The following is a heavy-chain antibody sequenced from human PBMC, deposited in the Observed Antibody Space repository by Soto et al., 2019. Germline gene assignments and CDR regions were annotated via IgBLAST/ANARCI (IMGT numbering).Heavy chain of an antibody. CDR3: AKGRGRFKSGVQKTFDS. CDR1: GFIFDTYA. J-gene: IGHJ4*02. D-gene: IGHD2-8*01. CDR2: ISGSGGTT. V-gene: IGHV3-23*01. Sequence: EVHLLDSGGGLVQPGGSLTLSCVASGFIFDTYAMSWVRQAPGKGLEWVSAISGSGGTTYYADSVKGRLTISRDNSKNILYLQLNSLRVEDTAVYSCAKGRGRFKSGVQKTFDSWGQGTLVTVSS.